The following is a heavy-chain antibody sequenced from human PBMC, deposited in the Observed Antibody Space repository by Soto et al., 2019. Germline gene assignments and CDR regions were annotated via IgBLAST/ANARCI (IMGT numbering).Heavy chain of an antibody. D-gene: IGHD2-2*01. Sequence: EVQLVESGGGLVQTGGSLRLSCAASGFSFSTYRMHWVRQSPGKGLVWVSRIDHDGRSTSYADSVKGRFTISRDTAKNTLYLQMNSLTVEDTGVYYCVRKAGASYMPAEYFQHWGQGTLVTVSS. CDR1: GFSFSTYR. V-gene: IGHV3-74*01. CDR3: VRKAGASYMPAEYFQH. CDR2: IDHDGRST. J-gene: IGHJ1*01.